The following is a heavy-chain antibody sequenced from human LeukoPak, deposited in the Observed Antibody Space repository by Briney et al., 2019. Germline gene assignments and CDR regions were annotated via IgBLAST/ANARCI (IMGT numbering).Heavy chain of an antibody. J-gene: IGHJ4*02. Sequence: SETLSLTCNFSAVSISRHFWSWIRQTPEKGLEWLGYVFSSGSTNYNPSLKSRITISLDTSKNQFSLKLSSVTAADTAVYYCARVYRRGIAAAGTSNWGQGTLVTVSS. CDR3: ARVYRRGIAAAGTSN. D-gene: IGHD6-13*01. CDR2: VFSSGST. CDR1: AVSISRHF. V-gene: IGHV4-59*11.